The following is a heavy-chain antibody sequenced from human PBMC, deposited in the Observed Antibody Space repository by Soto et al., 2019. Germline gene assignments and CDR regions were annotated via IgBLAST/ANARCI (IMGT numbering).Heavy chain of an antibody. CDR2: MDYSGST. CDR3: ARGYRQSGYSSSWVFDY. D-gene: IGHD6-13*01. J-gene: IGHJ4*02. Sequence: QVQLRESGPGLVKPSQTLSLTCTVSGGSINSGGYYWNWIRQHPGKGLEWIGDMDYSGSTYYNPFLRSRFIISADTSENHFSLKLSSVTAADTAVYFCARGYRQSGYSSSWVFDYWGQGTLVNVSS. CDR1: GGSINSGGYY. V-gene: IGHV4-31*03.